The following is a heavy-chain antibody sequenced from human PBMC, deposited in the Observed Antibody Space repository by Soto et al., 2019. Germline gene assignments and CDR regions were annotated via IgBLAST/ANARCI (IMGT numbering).Heavy chain of an antibody. D-gene: IGHD2-2*01. V-gene: IGHV3-23*01. Sequence: EVQLLESGGGFVQPGGSLRLSCAGSGFTFINYAMNWVRQAPGKGLEWVSSISGGGDAAFFPDSVRGRFTISRDNSKNTLSLQMNSLGVDDTAVYYCARKILGSTSRPNYWYFELWGRGTLVTVSS. CDR2: ISGGGDAA. CDR3: ARKILGSTSRPNYWYFEL. J-gene: IGHJ2*01. CDR1: GFTFINYA.